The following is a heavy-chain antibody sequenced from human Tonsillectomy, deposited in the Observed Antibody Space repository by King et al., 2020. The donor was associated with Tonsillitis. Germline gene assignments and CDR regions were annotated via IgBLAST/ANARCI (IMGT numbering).Heavy chain of an antibody. Sequence: QLVESGGVVVQPGGSLRLSCAASGFTFHDHAMHWVRQAPGKGLEWVSLISWDGGRTYYADSVKGRFTISRDNSKNSLYLQMNSLRAEDTALYYCAKLGVTTDYWGQGTLVTVSS. CDR2: ISWDGGRT. D-gene: IGHD2-21*02. CDR1: GFTFHDHA. V-gene: IGHV3-43D*03. J-gene: IGHJ4*02. CDR3: AKLGVTTDY.